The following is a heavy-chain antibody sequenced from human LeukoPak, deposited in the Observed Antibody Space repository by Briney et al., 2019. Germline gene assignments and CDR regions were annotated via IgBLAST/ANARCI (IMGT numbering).Heavy chain of an antibody. J-gene: IGHJ6*03. D-gene: IGHD6-19*01. CDR1: GFTFGDYA. CDR2: IRSKGYGGKT. Sequence: GGSLRLSCTASGFTFGDYAMSWFRQAPGKGLEWVGVIRSKGYGGKTEYAASVKGRFTISRDDSKSIAYLQMNSLKTEDTAVYYCTRVNGEVSGWYYYYYYMDVWGKGTTVTVSS. V-gene: IGHV3-49*03. CDR3: TRVNGEVSGWYYYYYYMDV.